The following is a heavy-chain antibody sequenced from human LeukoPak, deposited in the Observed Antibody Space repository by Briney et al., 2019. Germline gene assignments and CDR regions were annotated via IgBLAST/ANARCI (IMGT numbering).Heavy chain of an antibody. Sequence: SQTLSLTCTVSGGSISSGGYYWSWIRQHPGKGLEWIGYIYYSGSTYYNPSLKSRVTISVDTSKNQFSLKLSSVTAADTAVYYCARLSMRVFLSPDFDYWGQGTLVTVSS. J-gene: IGHJ4*02. V-gene: IGHV4-31*03. CDR1: GGSISSGGYY. CDR2: IYYSGST. D-gene: IGHD2-8*01. CDR3: ARLSMRVFLSPDFDY.